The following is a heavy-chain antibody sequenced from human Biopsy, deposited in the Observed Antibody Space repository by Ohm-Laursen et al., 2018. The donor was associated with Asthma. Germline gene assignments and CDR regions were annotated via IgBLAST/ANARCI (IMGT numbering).Heavy chain of an antibody. V-gene: IGHV4-34*01. CDR2: IDQSGYT. J-gene: IGHJ5*02. CDR1: GGYLTGHY. CDR3: ARAAIAGIRGWFDP. Sequence: GTLSLTCTVYGGYLTGHYWNWIRQPPGKGLEWIGEIDQSGYTNYNPSLKSRVTISADTSKNQFHLNLSSVTAADTAVYFCARAAIAGIRGWFDPWGQGTLVTVSS. D-gene: IGHD2-2*02.